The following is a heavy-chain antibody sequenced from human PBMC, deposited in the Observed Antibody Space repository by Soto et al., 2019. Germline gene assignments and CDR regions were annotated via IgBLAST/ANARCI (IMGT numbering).Heavy chain of an antibody. J-gene: IGHJ6*02. Sequence: VTLSISWSVSGGYSISSGVSWLRRHPGKGLEWIAYIYDTGISGYTPSTSYNPSPKSRVTMSVDTSKSQFSLKLTSVTAADTAVYYCARGEDAFFYYGLDVWGQGITVPVSS. V-gene: IGHV4-59*01. CDR3: ARGEDAFFYYGLDV. CDR1: GGYSISSG. CDR2: IYDTGISGYTPST.